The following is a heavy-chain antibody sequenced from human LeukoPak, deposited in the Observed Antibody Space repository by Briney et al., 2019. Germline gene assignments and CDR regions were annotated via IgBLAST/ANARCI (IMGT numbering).Heavy chain of an antibody. J-gene: IGHJ6*03. CDR1: GFTFSSYS. CDR3: AREVVVVPAAIPIAYYYYYMDG. V-gene: IGHV3-7*01. Sequence: GGSLRLSCAASGFTFSSYSMNWVRQAPGKGLEWVANIKQDGSEKYYVDSAKGRFTISRDNAKNSLYLQMNSLRAEDTAVYYCAREVVVVPAAIPIAYYYYYMDGWGKGTTVTVSS. CDR2: IKQDGSEK. D-gene: IGHD2-2*02.